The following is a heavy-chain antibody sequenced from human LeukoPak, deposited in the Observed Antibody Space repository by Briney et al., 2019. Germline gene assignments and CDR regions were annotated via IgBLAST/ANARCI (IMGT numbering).Heavy chain of an antibody. CDR1: GFIFNSYW. CDR2: VNRDGSET. Sequence: PGGSLRLSCAASGFIFNSYWMNWLRQAPGRGPEWVANVNRDGSETYYLDSVKGRFTISKDNAKNSLYLQMNSLRAEDTALYHCARNNGMDVWGQGTTVIVSS. V-gene: IGHV3-7*03. CDR3: ARNNGMDV. J-gene: IGHJ6*02.